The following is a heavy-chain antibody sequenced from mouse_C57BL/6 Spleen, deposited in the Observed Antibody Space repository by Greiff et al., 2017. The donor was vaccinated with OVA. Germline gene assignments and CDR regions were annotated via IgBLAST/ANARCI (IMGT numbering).Heavy chain of an antibody. D-gene: IGHD1-1*01. J-gene: IGHJ1*03. CDR3: ARGTTVVAPDWYFGV. CDR2: ISGGGGNT. Sequence: EVMLVESGGGLVKPGGSLKLSCAASGFTFSSYTMSWVRQTPEKRLEWVATISGGGGNTYYPDSVKGRFTISRDNAKNTLYLQMSSLRSEDTALYYCARGTTVVAPDWYFGVWGTGTTVTVSS. CDR1: GFTFSSYT. V-gene: IGHV5-9*01.